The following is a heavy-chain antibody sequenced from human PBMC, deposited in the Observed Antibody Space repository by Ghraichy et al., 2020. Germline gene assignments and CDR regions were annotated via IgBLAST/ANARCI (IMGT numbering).Heavy chain of an antibody. CDR3: ARVHYYDSSNYYCDS. Sequence: ASVKVSCKASGYIFTDYFMHWVRQAPGHGLEWMGWVNPYSGATNLAQNFQGRVTVTRDTSISTAYMELKWLRFDDTAVYYCARVHYYDSSNYYCDSWGQGTLVTVSS. V-gene: IGHV1-2*02. CDR1: GYIFTDYF. D-gene: IGHD3-22*01. J-gene: IGHJ4*02. CDR2: VNPYSGAT.